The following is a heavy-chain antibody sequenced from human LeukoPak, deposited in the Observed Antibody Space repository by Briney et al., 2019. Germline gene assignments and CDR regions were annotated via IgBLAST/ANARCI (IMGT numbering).Heavy chain of an antibody. J-gene: IGHJ3*02. CDR1: GDSVSSNSAA. D-gene: IGHD4-17*01. V-gene: IGHV6-1*01. Sequence: SQTLSLTCAISGDSVSSNSAAWNWIRQSPSRGLEWLGRTYYRSKWYNDYAVSVKSRITINPDTSKNQFSLQLNSVTPEDTAVYYCARSDRNLTTVYDDAFDIWGQGTMVTVSS. CDR3: ARSDRNLTTVYDDAFDI. CDR2: TYYRSKWYN.